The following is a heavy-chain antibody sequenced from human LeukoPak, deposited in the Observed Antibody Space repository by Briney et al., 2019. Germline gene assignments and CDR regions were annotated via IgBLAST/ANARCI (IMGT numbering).Heavy chain of an antibody. V-gene: IGHV1-18*01. CDR3: ARDRQSATATSRLFDY. D-gene: IGHD2-15*01. CDR2: ISAYNGNT. CDR1: GYTFTSYG. Sequence: RASVKVSCKASGYTFTSYGISWVRQAPGQGLEWMGLISAYNGNTNYAQKLQGRVTMTTDTSTSTAYMELRSLRSDDTAVYYCARDRQSATATSRLFDYWGQGTLVTVSS. J-gene: IGHJ4*02.